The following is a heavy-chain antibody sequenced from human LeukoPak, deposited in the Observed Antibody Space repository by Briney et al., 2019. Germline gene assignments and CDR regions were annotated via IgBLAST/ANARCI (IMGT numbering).Heavy chain of an antibody. V-gene: IGHV4-59*01. Sequence: SETLSLTCSVAGGSISSYYGSWIRQPREEGLEWIGYIFYSGSTNYNPSLKSRVTISVDTSKPQFSLKLSSVTAADTAVYYCARDFWYFGLWGRGTLVTVSS. CDR3: ARDFWYFGL. J-gene: IGHJ2*01. CDR2: IFYSGST. CDR1: GGSISSYY.